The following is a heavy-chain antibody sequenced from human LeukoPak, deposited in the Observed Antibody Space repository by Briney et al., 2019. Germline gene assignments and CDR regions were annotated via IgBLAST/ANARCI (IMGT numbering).Heavy chain of an antibody. CDR2: INHSGST. Sequence: SETLSLTCAVYGGSFSGYYWSWIRQPPGKGLEWIGEINHSGSTNYNPSLKSRVTISVDTSKNQFSLKLSSVTAADTAVYYCARAEYDFWSGNPSALDPWGQGTLVTVSS. CDR3: ARAEYDFWSGNPSALDP. D-gene: IGHD3-3*01. CDR1: GGSFSGYY. V-gene: IGHV4-34*01. J-gene: IGHJ5*02.